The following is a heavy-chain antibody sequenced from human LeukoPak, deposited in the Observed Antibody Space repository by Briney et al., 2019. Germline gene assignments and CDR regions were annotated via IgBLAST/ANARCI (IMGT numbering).Heavy chain of an antibody. Sequence: GSLRLSCAASGFSFSSYGMHWVRRAPGKGLEWVALIRYDGSNKYYADSVKGRFTISRDNSKNTLYLQMNSLRAEDTAVYYCVPLVGAIGSYWGQGTLVTVSS. CDR2: IRYDGSNK. V-gene: IGHV3-30*02. CDR1: GFSFSSYG. J-gene: IGHJ4*02. D-gene: IGHD1-26*01. CDR3: VPLVGAIGSY.